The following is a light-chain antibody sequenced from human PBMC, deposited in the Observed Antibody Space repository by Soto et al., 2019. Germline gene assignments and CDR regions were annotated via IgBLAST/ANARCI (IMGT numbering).Light chain of an antibody. Sequence: DIVMTQSPLSLPVTPGEPASISCRSSHSLLHSNGYNYLDWYLQKPGQSPQLLIYLGSNRASGVPDRFSGSGSGTDFTLKISRVEAEDVGVYSCMQALHTLPLTFGGVTKVEI. CDR3: MQALHTLPLT. CDR1: HSLLHSNGYNY. CDR2: LGS. V-gene: IGKV2-28*01. J-gene: IGKJ4*01.